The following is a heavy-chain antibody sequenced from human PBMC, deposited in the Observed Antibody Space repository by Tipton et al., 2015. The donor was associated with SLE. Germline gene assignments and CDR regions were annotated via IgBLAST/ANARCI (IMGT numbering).Heavy chain of an antibody. Sequence: TLSLTCTVSGGSISSHYWSWIRQPPGKRLEWIGRIYPSVTTNYNPSLTSQVTMSIDTSKNQFSLKLSSVAAADTAVYYCARGPGSESGEAFDIWGQGTMVTVSS. J-gene: IGHJ3*02. CDR3: ARGPGSESGEAFDI. D-gene: IGHD1-26*01. V-gene: IGHV4-4*07. CDR2: IYPSVTT. CDR1: GGSISSHY.